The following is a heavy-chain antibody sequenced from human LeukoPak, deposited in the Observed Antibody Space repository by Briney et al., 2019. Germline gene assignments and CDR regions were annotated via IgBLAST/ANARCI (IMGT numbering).Heavy chain of an antibody. Sequence: GGSLRLSCAASGFTFSSYAMHWVRQAPGKGLEWVAVISYDGSDKHYADSVKGRFTLSRDNTKNTLYLQMNSLRGDDTAVYYCARESGAAAETSWTYGMDVWGQGTTVTVPS. J-gene: IGHJ6*02. D-gene: IGHD6-13*01. V-gene: IGHV3-30*04. CDR1: GFTFSSYA. CDR2: ISYDGSDK. CDR3: ARESGAAAETSWTYGMDV.